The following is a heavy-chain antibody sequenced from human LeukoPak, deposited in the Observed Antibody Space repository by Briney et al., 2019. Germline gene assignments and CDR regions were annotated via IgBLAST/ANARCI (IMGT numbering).Heavy chain of an antibody. CDR2: INPSGGST. V-gene: IGHV1-46*01. CDR1: GYTFTSYY. Sequence: ASVKVSCKASGYTFTSYYMHWVRQAPGQGLEWMGIINPSGGSTSYAQKFQGRVTMTRDTSTSTVYMELSSLRSEDTAVYYCASGDYYDSSGYYGNEYFQHWGQGTLLTVSS. CDR3: ASGDYYDSSGYYGNEYFQH. J-gene: IGHJ1*01. D-gene: IGHD3-22*01.